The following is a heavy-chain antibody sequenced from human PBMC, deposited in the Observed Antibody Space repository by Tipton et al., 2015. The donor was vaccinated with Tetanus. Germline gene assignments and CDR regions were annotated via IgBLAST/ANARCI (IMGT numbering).Heavy chain of an antibody. Sequence: SLRLSCAASGFTFSSYAMSWVRQAPGKGLEWVSAISGSGGSTYYADSVKGRFTISRDNSKNTLYLQMNSLRAEDTAVYYCAKSSSGRYSAFDIWGQGTMVTVSS. CDR2: ISGSGGST. CDR1: GFTFSSYA. V-gene: IGHV3-23*01. D-gene: IGHD6-19*01. J-gene: IGHJ3*02. CDR3: AKSSSGRYSAFDI.